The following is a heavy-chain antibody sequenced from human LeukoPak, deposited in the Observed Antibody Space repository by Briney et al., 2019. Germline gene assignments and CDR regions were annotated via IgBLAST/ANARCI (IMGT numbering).Heavy chain of an antibody. CDR2: IYYSGST. V-gene: IGHV4-30-4*08. CDR1: GGSISSGDYY. CDR3: ARTTYYYDSSGYFTFDY. J-gene: IGHJ4*02. Sequence: SQTLSLTCTVSGGSISSGDYYWSWLRQPPGMGLEWIGYIYYSGSTYYNPSLKSRVTISVDTSKNQFSLKLSSVTAADTAVYYCARTTYYYDSSGYFTFDYWGQGTLVTVSS. D-gene: IGHD3-22*01.